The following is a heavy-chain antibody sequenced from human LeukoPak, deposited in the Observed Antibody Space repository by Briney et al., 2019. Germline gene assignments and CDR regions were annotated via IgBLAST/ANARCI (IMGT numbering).Heavy chain of an antibody. D-gene: IGHD3-22*01. CDR1: GFTVSSIH. CDR3: ARGGRGSAAVVAPRSFDI. Sequence: GGSLRLSCAASGFTVSSIHMVWVRQAPGKGLEWVSVTYTGGNSYYADSVKGRFIISGDISKNTLYLQMNSLRAEDSALYYCARGGRGSAAVVAPRSFDIWGQGTMVTVSS. J-gene: IGHJ3*02. V-gene: IGHV3-53*01. CDR2: TYTGGNS.